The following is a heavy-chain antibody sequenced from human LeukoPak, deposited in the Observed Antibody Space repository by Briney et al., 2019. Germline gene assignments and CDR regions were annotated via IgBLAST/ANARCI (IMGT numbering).Heavy chain of an antibody. D-gene: IGHD5-12*01. CDR2: ISYDGSNK. CDR1: GFTFSSYA. CDR3: AKQVYSGYDFDY. Sequence: GGSLRLSCSASGFTFSSYAMHWVRQAPGKGLEWVAVISYDGSNKYYADSVKGRFTISRDNSKNTLYLQMNSLRAEDTAVYYCAKQVYSGYDFDYWGQGTLVTVSS. V-gene: IGHV3-30*18. J-gene: IGHJ4*02.